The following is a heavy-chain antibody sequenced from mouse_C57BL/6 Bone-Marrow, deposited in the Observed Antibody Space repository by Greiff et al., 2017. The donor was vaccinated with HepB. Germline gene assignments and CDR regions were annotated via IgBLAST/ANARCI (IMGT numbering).Heavy chain of an antibody. CDR2: ISSGGSYT. Sequence: EVQLVESGGDLVKPGGSLKLSCAASGFTFSSYGMSWVRQTPGKRLEWVATISSGGSYTYYPDSVKGRFTISRDNAKNTLYLQMSSLKSEDTAMYYCARRKGLWYFDVWGTGTTVTVSS. CDR1: GFTFSSYG. CDR3: ARRKGLWYFDV. D-gene: IGHD3-1*01. V-gene: IGHV5-6*01. J-gene: IGHJ1*03.